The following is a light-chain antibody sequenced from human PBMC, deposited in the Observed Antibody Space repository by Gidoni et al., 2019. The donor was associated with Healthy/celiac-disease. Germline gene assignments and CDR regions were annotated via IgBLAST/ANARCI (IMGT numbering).Light chain of an antibody. CDR2: LGS. V-gene: IGKV2-28*01. Sequence: DIVMTQSPLSLPVTPGEPASIPRRSSQSLLHSNGYNYLDWYLQKPGQSPQLLIYLGSTRASGVPDRFSGSGSGTDFTLKISRVEAEDVGVYYCMQALQTAWTFGQGTKVEIK. J-gene: IGKJ1*01. CDR1: QSLLHSNGYNY. CDR3: MQALQTAWT.